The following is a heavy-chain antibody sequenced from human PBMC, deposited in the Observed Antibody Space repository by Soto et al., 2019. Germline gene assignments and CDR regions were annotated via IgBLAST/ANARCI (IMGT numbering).Heavy chain of an antibody. CDR2: VRGDFVTT. V-gene: IGHV3-23*01. CDR1: GFTVSDHA. Sequence: PGGSLRLSCATSGFTVSDHAMHWVRQAPGEGLEWVSGVRGDFVTTPYADSVKGRFTISRDNSKNTLYLQMNSLSAEDTAIYYCVKEGKMGVEGFDFWGQGTLVTVSS. D-gene: IGHD1-26*01. CDR3: VKEGKMGVEGFDF. J-gene: IGHJ4*02.